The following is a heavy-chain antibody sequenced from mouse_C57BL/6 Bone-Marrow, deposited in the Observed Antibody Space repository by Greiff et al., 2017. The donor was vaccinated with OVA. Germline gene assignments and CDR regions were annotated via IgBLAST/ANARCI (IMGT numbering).Heavy chain of an antibody. Sequence: EVKLMESGGGLVQSGRSLRLSCATSGFTFSDFYMEWVRQAPGKGLEWIAASRNKANDYTTEYSASVKGRFIVSRDTSQSILYLQMNALRAEDTAIYYCARESYYSTYYYAMDYWGQGTSVTVSS. J-gene: IGHJ4*01. CDR1: GFTFSDFY. CDR2: SRNKANDYTT. CDR3: ARESYYSTYYYAMDY. D-gene: IGHD2-5*01. V-gene: IGHV7-1*01.